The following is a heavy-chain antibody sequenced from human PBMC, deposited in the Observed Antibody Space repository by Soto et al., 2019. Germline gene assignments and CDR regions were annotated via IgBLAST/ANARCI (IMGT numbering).Heavy chain of an antibody. J-gene: IGHJ4*02. CDR3: AKDRTVPARNFDY. V-gene: IGHV3-23*01. Sequence: GGSLTLFWAASGFTFSNYAMGWVRQAPGKGLEWVSSISTSIDATYYADSVKGGFTISRDDSKNPLYLQINSLRAEDTAVYYCAKDRTVPARNFDYRGQLTMVTVSS. D-gene: IGHD6-6*01. CDR2: ISTSIDAT. CDR1: GFTFSNYA.